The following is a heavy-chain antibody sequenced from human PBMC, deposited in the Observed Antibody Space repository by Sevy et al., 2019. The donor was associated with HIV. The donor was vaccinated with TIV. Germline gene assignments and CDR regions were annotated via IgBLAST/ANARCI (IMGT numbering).Heavy chain of an antibody. CDR2: FSGRDGTT. D-gene: IGHD5-12*01. Sequence: GGSLRLSCAASGFSFSMFGVSWVRQAPGKGLQWVSTFSGRDGTTDYADSVKGRFTVSRDNSKNTLYLQMSSLRDDDTAVYYCAKGRQWISGRFGTYFDYWGQGILVTVSS. CDR1: GFSFSMFG. CDR3: AKGRQWISGRFGTYFDY. V-gene: IGHV3-23*01. J-gene: IGHJ4*02.